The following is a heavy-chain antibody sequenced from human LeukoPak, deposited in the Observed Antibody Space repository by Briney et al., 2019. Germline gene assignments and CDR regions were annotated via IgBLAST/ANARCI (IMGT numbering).Heavy chain of an antibody. CDR1: GGSITSAGYY. D-gene: IGHD3-9*01. V-gene: IGHV4-31*03. CDR2: IYYSGNT. CDR3: ARDTPGGYFD. Sequence: TLSLTCTVSGGSITSAGYYWSWIRDHRGRGREWIGYIYYSGNTYYNPSIKSRVTIAVDTLKTQFSLKQSSVNAAETPVYYCARDTPGGYFDWGQGTLITVSS. J-gene: IGHJ4*02.